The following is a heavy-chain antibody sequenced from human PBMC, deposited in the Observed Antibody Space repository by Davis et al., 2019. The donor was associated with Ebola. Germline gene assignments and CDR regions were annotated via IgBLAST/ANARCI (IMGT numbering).Heavy chain of an antibody. CDR1: GYTFTGYD. D-gene: IGHD3-10*01. CDR3: ASRTGGNFGTFNM. J-gene: IGHJ3*02. V-gene: IGHV1-8*01. CDR2: MNPNSGNT. Sequence: AASVKVSCKASGYTFTGYDINWVRQATGQGLEWMGWMNPNSGNTGYAQKFQGRVTMTRENSMSTAYMELSSLRSEDTALYYCASRTGGNFGTFNMWGQGTSVTVSS.